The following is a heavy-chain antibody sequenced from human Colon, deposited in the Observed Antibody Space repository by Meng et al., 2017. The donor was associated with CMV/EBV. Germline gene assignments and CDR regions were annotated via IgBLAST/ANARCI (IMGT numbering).Heavy chain of an antibody. D-gene: IGHD3-3*01. J-gene: IGHJ4*02. Sequence: SGPTLVEPTQTLTLTCTFSGFSLSTRGVGVGWIRQPPGKALEWLALIYWNDDKRYSPSLKSRLTITKDTSKNQVVLTMTNMDPVDTATYYCAQYYDFWRGYSSRTGAWGQGTLVTVSS. CDR2: IYWNDDK. CDR3: AQYYDFWRGYSSRTGA. CDR1: GFSLSTRGVG. V-gene: IGHV2-5*01.